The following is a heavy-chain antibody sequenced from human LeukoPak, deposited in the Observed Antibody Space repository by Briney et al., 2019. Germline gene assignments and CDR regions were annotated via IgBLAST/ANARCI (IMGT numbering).Heavy chain of an antibody. CDR1: GYTFTDYY. D-gene: IGHD2-2*01. V-gene: IGHV1-2*02. Sequence: PLASVKVSCKASGYTFTDYYMHWVRQAPGRGFEWMGWINPNDGDTNYAQKFQGRVTMTRDTSISTAHMEVSRLRSDDTAVYYCARANFLYCSSSTCLFDYWGQGTLVTVSS. J-gene: IGHJ4*02. CDR3: ARANFLYCSSSTCLFDY. CDR2: INPNDGDT.